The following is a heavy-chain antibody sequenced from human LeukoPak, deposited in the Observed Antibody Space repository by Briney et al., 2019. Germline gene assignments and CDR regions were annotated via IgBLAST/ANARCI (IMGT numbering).Heavy chain of an antibody. Sequence: EASVKVSCKASGYTFTGYYMHWVRQAPGQGLEWMGLINPNSGGTNYAQKFQGWVTMTRDTSISTAYMELSRLRSVDTAVYYCARGGYVWGSYRQPYDYWGQGTLVTVSS. D-gene: IGHD3-16*02. V-gene: IGHV1-2*04. J-gene: IGHJ4*02. CDR1: GYTFTGYY. CDR3: ARGGYVWGSYRQPYDY. CDR2: INPNSGGT.